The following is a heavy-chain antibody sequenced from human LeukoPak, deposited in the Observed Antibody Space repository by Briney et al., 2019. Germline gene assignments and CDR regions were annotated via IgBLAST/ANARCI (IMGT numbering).Heavy chain of an antibody. D-gene: IGHD2-2*02. CDR3: ARTYQLLYDDAFDI. CDR1: RCTFSRYS. J-gene: IGHJ3*02. CDR2: ISSSSSTI. V-gene: IGHV3-48*02. Sequence: PGGSLRLSCAASRCTFSRYSMNWVRQAPGKGLEWVSYISSSSSTIYYADSVKGRFTISRDNAKNSLYLQMNSLRDEDTAMYYCARTYQLLYDDAFDIWGQGTMVTVSS.